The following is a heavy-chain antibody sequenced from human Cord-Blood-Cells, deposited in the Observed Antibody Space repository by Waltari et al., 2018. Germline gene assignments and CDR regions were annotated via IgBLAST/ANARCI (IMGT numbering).Heavy chain of an antibody. Sequence: QVQLQESGPGLVKPSETLSLTCTVSGGSISSYYWSWIRQPPGKGLEWIGYIYYSGSTNYNPSLKSRVTISVDTSKNQFSLKLSSVTAADTAVYYCARQGAFDIWGQGTMVTVSS. V-gene: IGHV4-59*01. CDR1: GGSISSYY. CDR2: IYYSGST. J-gene: IGHJ3*02. CDR3: ARQGAFDI.